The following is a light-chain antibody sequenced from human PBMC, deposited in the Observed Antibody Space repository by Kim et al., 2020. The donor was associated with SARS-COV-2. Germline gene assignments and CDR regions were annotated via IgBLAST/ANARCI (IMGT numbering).Light chain of an antibody. J-gene: IGKJ4*01. Sequence: ASVGARVTIHCRASQVISTYLAWYQQKPGQAPKVLIYAASTLQSGVPSRFSGSGFGTDFTLTISGLQTEDFATYYCQHLNSYPATFGGGTKVEIK. CDR1: QVISTY. CDR2: AAS. CDR3: QHLNSYPAT. V-gene: IGKV1-9*01.